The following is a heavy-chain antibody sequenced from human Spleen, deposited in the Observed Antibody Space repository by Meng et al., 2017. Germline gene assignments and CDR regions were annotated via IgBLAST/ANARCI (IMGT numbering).Heavy chain of an antibody. CDR2: IHTTGST. J-gene: IGHJ4*02. CDR3: AVGSSTQIDY. Sequence: SETLSLTCTVSGASISTGNYYWIWIRQPAGKGLEWIGRIHTTGSTNYNPSLKSRVTISVDTSKNQFSLKLSSVTAADTAVYYCAVGSSTQIDYWGQGTLVTV. V-gene: IGHV4-61*02. CDR1: GASISTGNYY. D-gene: IGHD5/OR15-5a*01.